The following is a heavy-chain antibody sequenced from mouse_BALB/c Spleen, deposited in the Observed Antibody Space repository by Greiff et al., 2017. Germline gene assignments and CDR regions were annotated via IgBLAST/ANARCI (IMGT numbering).Heavy chain of an antibody. CDR3: ARDLYYRYDEGDAMDY. CDR1: GFSLTSYG. CDR2: IWAGGST. J-gene: IGHJ4*01. V-gene: IGHV2-9*02. D-gene: IGHD2-14*01. Sequence: VQGVESGPGLVAPSQSLSITCTVSGFSLTSYGVHWVRQPPGKGLEWLGVIWAGGSTNYNSALMSRLSISKDNSKSQVFLKMNSLQTDDTAMYYCARDLYYRYDEGDAMDYWGQGTSVTVSS.